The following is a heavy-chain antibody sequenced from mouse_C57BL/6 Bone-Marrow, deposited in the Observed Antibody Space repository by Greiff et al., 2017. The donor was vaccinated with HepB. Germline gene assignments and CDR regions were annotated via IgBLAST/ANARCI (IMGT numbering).Heavy chain of an antibody. J-gene: IGHJ1*03. Sequence: EVKVVESGGGLVKPGGSLKLSCAASGFTFRSYAMSWVRQTPEKRLEWVATISDGGSYTYYPDNVKGRFTISRDNAKNNLYLQMSHLKSEDTAMYYCARDRTGPYSNWYFDVWGTGTTVTVSS. CDR3: ARDRTGPYSNWYFDV. CDR1: GFTFRSYA. D-gene: IGHD3-1*01. V-gene: IGHV5-4*03. CDR2: ISDGGSYT.